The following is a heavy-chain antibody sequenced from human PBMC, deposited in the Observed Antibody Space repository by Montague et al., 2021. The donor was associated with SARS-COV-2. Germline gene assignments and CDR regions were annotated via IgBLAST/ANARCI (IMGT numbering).Heavy chain of an antibody. CDR3: ARGGPYHYGMDV. V-gene: IGHV4-4*02. J-gene: IGHJ6*02. CDR1: DGSISSPNW. Sequence: SETLSLTCAVSDGSISSPNWWNWVRQPPGKGLEWIGEIYYTGNTNYNPSLKSRVTIFIDKSKNHFSLQLSSVTAADTAVYYCARGGPYHYGMDVWGQGTTVAVSS. D-gene: IGHD3-16*01. CDR2: IYYTGNT.